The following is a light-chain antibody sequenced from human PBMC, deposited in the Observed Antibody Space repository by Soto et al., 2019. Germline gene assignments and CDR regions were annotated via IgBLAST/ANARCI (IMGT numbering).Light chain of an antibody. V-gene: IGKV2-28*01. CDR3: MQALQTPFT. J-gene: IGKJ3*01. CDR1: QSLLHSIGYNF. CDR2: SSS. Sequence: DIVMTQSPLSLPVTPGEPASISCRSNQSLLHSIGYNFLDCYLQRPVQSPQLLIYSSSNRASGVPDRFSGSGSGTDFTLKISRVEAEDVGIYYCMQALQTPFTFGPGTKVDIK.